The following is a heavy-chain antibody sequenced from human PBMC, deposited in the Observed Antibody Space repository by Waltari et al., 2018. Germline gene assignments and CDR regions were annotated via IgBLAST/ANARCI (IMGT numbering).Heavy chain of an antibody. J-gene: IGHJ6*03. CDR2: LIPIFGTA. CDR3: ARAVTTDYYYMDV. D-gene: IGHD4-17*01. V-gene: IGHV1-69*05. CDR1: GGTFSSDA. Sequence: QVQLVQSGAEVKKPGSSVKVSCKASGGTFSSDAISWVRQAPGQGLEWMVGLIPIFGTANYAPKFQGRVTITTDESTSTAYMELSSLRSEDTAVYYCARAVTTDYYYMDVWGKGTTVTVSS.